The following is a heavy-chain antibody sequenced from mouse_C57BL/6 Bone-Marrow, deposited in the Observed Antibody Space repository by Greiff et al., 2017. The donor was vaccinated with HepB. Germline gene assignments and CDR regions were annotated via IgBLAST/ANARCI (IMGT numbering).Heavy chain of an antibody. V-gene: IGHV14-3*01. J-gene: IGHJ4*01. CDR3: APPTVVATDYYAMDY. D-gene: IGHD1-1*01. Sequence: VQLKESVAELVRPGASVKLSCTASGFNIKNTYMHWVKQRPEQGLEWIGRIDPANGNTKYAPKFQGKATITADTSSNTAYLQLSSLTSEDTAIYYCAPPTVVATDYYAMDYWGQGTSVTVSS. CDR1: GFNIKNTY. CDR2: IDPANGNT.